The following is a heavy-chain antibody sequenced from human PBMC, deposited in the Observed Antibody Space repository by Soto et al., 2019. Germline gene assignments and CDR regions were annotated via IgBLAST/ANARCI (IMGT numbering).Heavy chain of an antibody. CDR3: AKQQWLVQGAIDY. CDR2: ISGSGGST. Sequence: GGSLRLSCAASGFTFSSYAMSWVRQAPGKGLEWVSAISGSGGSTYYADSVKGRFTISRDNPKNTLYLQMNSLRAEDTAVYYCAKQQWLVQGAIDYWGQGTLVTVSS. J-gene: IGHJ4*02. V-gene: IGHV3-23*01. D-gene: IGHD6-19*01. CDR1: GFTFSSYA.